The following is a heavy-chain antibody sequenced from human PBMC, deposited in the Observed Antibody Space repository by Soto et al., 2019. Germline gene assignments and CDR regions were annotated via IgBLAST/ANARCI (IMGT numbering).Heavy chain of an antibody. D-gene: IGHD6-13*01. J-gene: IGHJ4*02. CDR3: AKTQSSGWYGVDY. Sequence: EVQLVESGGGLVKPGGSLRLSCAASGFTFSSYSMNWVRQAPGKGLEWVSSISSSSSYIYYADSVKGRFTISRDNAKNSLYLQMNSLRAEDTAVYYCAKTQSSGWYGVDYWGQGALVTVSS. CDR1: GFTFSSYS. CDR2: ISSSSSYI. V-gene: IGHV3-21*01.